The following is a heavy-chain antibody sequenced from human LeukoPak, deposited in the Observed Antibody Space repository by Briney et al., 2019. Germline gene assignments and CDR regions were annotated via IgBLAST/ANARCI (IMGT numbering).Heavy chain of an antibody. J-gene: IGHJ6*02. CDR1: GYTFTSYD. Sequence: ASVKVSCKASGYTFTSYDINWVRQATGQGLEWMGWMNPKSGNTGYAQKFQGRVTMTRNTSLTTAYMELSSLLSEDTAVYYCVRSQYSSGWYGNYYYYGMDVWGQGTTVTVSS. CDR2: MNPKSGNT. CDR3: VRSQYSSGWYGNYYYYGMDV. V-gene: IGHV1-8*01. D-gene: IGHD6-19*01.